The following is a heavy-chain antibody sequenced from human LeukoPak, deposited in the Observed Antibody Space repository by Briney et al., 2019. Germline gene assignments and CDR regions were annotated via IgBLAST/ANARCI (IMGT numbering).Heavy chain of an antibody. CDR2: IYYSGST. D-gene: IGHD3-3*01. CDR3: ARTIPYYYYMDV. CDR1: GGSISSGDYY. J-gene: IGHJ6*03. V-gene: IGHV4-30-4*01. Sequence: SETLSLTCTVSGGSISSGDYYWSWIRQPPGKGLEWIGYIYYSGSTYYNPSLKSRVTISVDTSKNQFSLKLSSVTAADTAVYYCARTIPYYYYMDVWGKGTTVTVSS.